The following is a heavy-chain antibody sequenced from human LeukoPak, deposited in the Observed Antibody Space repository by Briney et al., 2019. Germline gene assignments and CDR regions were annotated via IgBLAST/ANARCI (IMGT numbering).Heavy chain of an antibody. CDR2: INTNTGNP. V-gene: IGHV7-4-1*02. J-gene: IGHJ2*01. Sequence: ASVKVSCKASGYSFSSYSISWVRQAPGQGLEWMGWINTNTGNPTYAQGFTGRFVFSLDTSVSTAYLQISSLKAEDTAVYYCARERGVFGFWYFDLWGRGTLVTVSS. D-gene: IGHD3-16*01. CDR3: ARERGVFGFWYFDL. CDR1: GYSFSSYS.